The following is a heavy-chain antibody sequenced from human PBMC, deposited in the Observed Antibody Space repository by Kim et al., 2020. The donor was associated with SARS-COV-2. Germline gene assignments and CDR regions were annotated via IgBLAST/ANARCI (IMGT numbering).Heavy chain of an antibody. Sequence: GGSLRLSCAASGFTFSSYWMSWVRQAPGKGLEWVANIKQDGSEKYYVDSVKGRFTISRDNAKNSLYLQMNSLRAEDTAVYYCARALAAADPPWKFDYWGQGTLVTVSS. CDR3: ARALAAADPPWKFDY. J-gene: IGHJ4*02. CDR1: GFTFSSYW. CDR2: IKQDGSEK. V-gene: IGHV3-7*01. D-gene: IGHD6-13*01.